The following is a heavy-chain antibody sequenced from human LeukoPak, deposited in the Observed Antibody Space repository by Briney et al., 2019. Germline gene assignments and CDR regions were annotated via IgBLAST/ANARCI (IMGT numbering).Heavy chain of an antibody. CDR2: IYYSGTT. CDR1: GGSISSYY. D-gene: IGHD5-18*01. V-gene: IGHV4-59*01. Sequence: SETLSLTCTVSGGSISSYYWSWIRQPPGKGLEWIGYIYYSGTTNYNPSLKSRVTISVDTSKNQFSLKLSSVTAADTAVYYCARDAGYSYGSNWFDPWGQGTLVTVSS. CDR3: ARDAGYSYGSNWFDP. J-gene: IGHJ5*02.